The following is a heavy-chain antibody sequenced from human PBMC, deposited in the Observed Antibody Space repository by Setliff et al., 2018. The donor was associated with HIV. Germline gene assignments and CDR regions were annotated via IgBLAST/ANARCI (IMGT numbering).Heavy chain of an antibody. D-gene: IGHD3-22*01. V-gene: IGHV1-18*01. J-gene: IGHJ4*02. CDR3: ARHASTWYYDTSGPHFDY. CDR2: ISPSNGNT. Sequence: ASVKVSCKASGYTSTSYIINWIRQAPGQGLEWVGWISPSNGNTNYAQKVQGRVTMTTDTSTSTAYMELRSLRSDDTAVYYCARHASTWYYDTSGPHFDYWGQGTLGTVSS. CDR1: GYTSTSYI.